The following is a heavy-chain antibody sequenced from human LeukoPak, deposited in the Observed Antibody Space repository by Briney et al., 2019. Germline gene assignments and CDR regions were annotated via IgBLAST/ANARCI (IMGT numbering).Heavy chain of an antibody. D-gene: IGHD3-10*01. CDR2: ISYDGSNQ. V-gene: IGHV3-30*04. J-gene: IGHJ1*01. Sequence: GGYLRVYCAASGFTFSTNAMHRVRQAPGKGLEWVAVISYDGSNQYYADSVKGRFTISRDNSKNTMFLQMNSLRAEDTAVYYFAKGPPYYYASENYFTEYFLQSGQGTLVTVSS. CDR1: GFTFSTNA. CDR3: AKGPPYYYASENYFTEYFLQ.